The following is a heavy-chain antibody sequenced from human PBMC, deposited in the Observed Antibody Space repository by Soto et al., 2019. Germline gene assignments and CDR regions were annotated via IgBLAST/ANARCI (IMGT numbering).Heavy chain of an antibody. Sequence: EVQLVESGGGLVQPGGSLSLSCAASGFTFSMYWMHWVRQVPGKGPEWVSRINDDGISTNYADSVKGRFTISRDNANNTLYLQMNAWRVEDTGVYYCTRGPRPTSTATGAFWGQGTLVTVSS. D-gene: IGHD2-15*01. CDR2: INDDGIST. CDR1: GFTFSMYW. V-gene: IGHV3-74*01. CDR3: TRGPRPTSTATGAF. J-gene: IGHJ4*02.